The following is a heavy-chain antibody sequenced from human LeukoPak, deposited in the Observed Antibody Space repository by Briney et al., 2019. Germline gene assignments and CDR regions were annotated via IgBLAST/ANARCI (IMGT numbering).Heavy chain of an antibody. Sequence: GASVKVSCKASVYTFTNYDINWVRQATGQGLEWMGWMNPKSGYTGYAQKFQGRVTMTRDTSISTAYMELGSLRSEDTAVYYCAKVTGNIDYWGQGTLVTVSS. CDR3: AKVTGNIDY. J-gene: IGHJ4*02. D-gene: IGHD1/OR15-1a*01. CDR2: MNPKSGYT. V-gene: IGHV1-8*01. CDR1: VYTFTNYD.